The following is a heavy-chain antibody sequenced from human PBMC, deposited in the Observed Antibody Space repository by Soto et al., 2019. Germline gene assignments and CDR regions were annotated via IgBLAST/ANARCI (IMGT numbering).Heavy chain of an antibody. J-gene: IGHJ6*02. CDR3: AKDSGYSGYDVYDYYYGMDV. D-gene: IGHD5-12*01. CDR2: TSYDGNNT. V-gene: IGHV3-30*18. Sequence: LLVESGGGVVQPGRSLRLSCAASGFTFSLYGLHWVRQALGKGLEWVAVTSYDGNNTYYADSVKGRFTISRDNSKNTLYLQMNSLRAEDTAVYYCAKDSGYSGYDVYDYYYGMDVWGQGTTVTVSS. CDR1: GFTFSLYG.